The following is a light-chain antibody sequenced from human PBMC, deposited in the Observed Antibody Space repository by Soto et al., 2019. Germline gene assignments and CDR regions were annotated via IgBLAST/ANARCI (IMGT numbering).Light chain of an antibody. Sequence: QSALTQPASVSGSPGQSIAISCTGTSSDVGAYDFVSWYQQHPGKAPKVMIYDVNNRPSGVSNRFFGSKSGNTASLTISGLQAEDEADYYCTSYTSSSSYVFGTGTKLTVL. CDR3: TSYTSSSSYV. CDR1: SSDVGAYDF. J-gene: IGLJ1*01. V-gene: IGLV2-14*01. CDR2: DVN.